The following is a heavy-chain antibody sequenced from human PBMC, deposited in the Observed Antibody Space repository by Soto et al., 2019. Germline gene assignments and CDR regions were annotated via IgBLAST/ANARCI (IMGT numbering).Heavy chain of an antibody. CDR3: ASGIRWQLEESLEGDWFGP. D-gene: IGHD3-3*01. CDR2: LTYDGGHK. CDR1: GFSFNAYA. J-gene: IGHJ5*02. V-gene: IGHV3-30-3*01. Sequence: QVQLVESGGGMVQPGTSLRLSCAASGFSFNAYAMYWVRQAPGKGLEWVASLTYDGGHKFYAGSVKGRFSISRDNSKSTLYLQKDSLRPADTAVYYCASGIRWQLEESLEGDWFGPWGQGTLVSVSS.